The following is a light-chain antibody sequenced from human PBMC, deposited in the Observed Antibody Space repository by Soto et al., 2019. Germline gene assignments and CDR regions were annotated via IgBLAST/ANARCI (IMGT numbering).Light chain of an antibody. CDR2: DAS. Sequence: STGERATHSCRASQSVSSYLAWYQQKPGQAPRLLIYDASNRATGIPARFSGSGSGTDFTLTITSLEPEDFAVYYCQQRSNWLTFGGGTNVDIK. J-gene: IGKJ4*01. CDR1: QSVSSY. CDR3: QQRSNWLT. V-gene: IGKV3-11*01.